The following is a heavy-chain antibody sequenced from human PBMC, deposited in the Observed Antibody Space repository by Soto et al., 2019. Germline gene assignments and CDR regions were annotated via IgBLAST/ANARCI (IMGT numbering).Heavy chain of an antibody. CDR1: GFTFSSYA. CDR2: ISYDGSNK. J-gene: IGHJ4*02. CDR3: ARDTGAVAGPLGGFDY. D-gene: IGHD6-19*01. Sequence: QVQLVESGGGVVQPGRSLRLSCAASGFTFSSYAMHWVRQAPGKGLEWVAVISYDGSNKYYADSVKGRFTISRDNSKNTLYLQMNSLRAEYTAVYYCARDTGAVAGPLGGFDYWGQGTLVTVSS. V-gene: IGHV3-30-3*01.